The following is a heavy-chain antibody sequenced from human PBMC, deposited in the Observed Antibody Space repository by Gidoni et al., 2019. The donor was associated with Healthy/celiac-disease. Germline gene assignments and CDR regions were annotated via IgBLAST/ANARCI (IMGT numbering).Heavy chain of an antibody. Sequence: EVQLVESGGGLVKPGGSLRLSCAASGFTFSNAWMSWVRQAPGKGLEWVGRIKSKTDGGTTDYAAPVKGRFTISRDDSKNTLYLQMNSLKTEDTAVYYCTTVHLVWGSPHFDYWGQGTLVTVSS. CDR3: TTVHLVWGSPHFDY. CDR1: GFTFSNAW. J-gene: IGHJ4*02. CDR2: IKSKTDGGTT. D-gene: IGHD7-27*01. V-gene: IGHV3-15*01.